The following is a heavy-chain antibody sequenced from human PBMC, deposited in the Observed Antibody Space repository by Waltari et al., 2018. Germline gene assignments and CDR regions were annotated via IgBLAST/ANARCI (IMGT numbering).Heavy chain of an antibody. Sequence: QVQLVQSGAEVKKPGSSVKVSCKASGGTFSTYTISWVRQAPGQGLEWMGGIVPRCGPANYAQKFQGRVTITADESTSTAYMELSSLRTEDTAVYYCARWASYFSNSDCYPPLDYWGQGALVTVSS. V-gene: IGHV1-69*01. CDR1: GGTFSTYT. D-gene: IGHD2-21*01. CDR2: IVPRCGPA. CDR3: ARWASYFSNSDCYPPLDY. J-gene: IGHJ4*02.